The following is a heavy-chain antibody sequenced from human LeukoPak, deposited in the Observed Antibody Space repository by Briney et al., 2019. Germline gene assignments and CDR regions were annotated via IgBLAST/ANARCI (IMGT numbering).Heavy chain of an antibody. J-gene: IGHJ5*02. CDR2: IYTSGST. D-gene: IGHD3-22*01. V-gene: IGHV4-61*02. CDR1: GGSISGGSYY. CDR3: ARDPSNGSGYYSNWFDP. Sequence: SETLSLACTVSGGSISGGSYYWSWIRQPAGKGLEWIGRIYTSGSTNYNPSLKSRVTISVDTSKNQFYLKLSSVTAADTAVYYCARDPSNGSGYYSNWFDPWGQGTLVTVSS.